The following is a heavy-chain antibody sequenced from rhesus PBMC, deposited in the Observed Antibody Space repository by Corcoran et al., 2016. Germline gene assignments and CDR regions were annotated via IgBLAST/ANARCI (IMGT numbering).Heavy chain of an antibody. CDR2: INGGGGST. CDR3: AREGGSWPGYGLDS. Sequence: VQLLETGGGLVQPGGARVLSCAASGSTFSSSVRQWVRRAPGKGLRWFSAINGGGGSTYYADSVKGRFTISRDNSKNTLSLQMNSLRAEDTAVYYCAREGGSWPGYGLDSWGQGVVVTVSS. V-gene: IGHV3S5*01. J-gene: IGHJ6*01. D-gene: IGHD6-25*01. CDR1: GSTFSSSV.